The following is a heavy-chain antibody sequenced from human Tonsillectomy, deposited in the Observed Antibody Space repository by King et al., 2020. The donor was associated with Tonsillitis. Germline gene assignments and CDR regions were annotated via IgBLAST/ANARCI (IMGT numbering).Heavy chain of an antibody. CDR2: IIPIFGIT. CDR1: GDTFSSYA. D-gene: IGHD5-18*01. CDR3: ASPKLSVETTMVYSYGMDV. J-gene: IGHJ6*02. V-gene: IGHV1-69*09. Sequence: VQLVESGAEVKKPGSSVNVSCKASGDTFSSYAISWVRQAPGQGLEWMGRIIPIFGITNYAQKFQGRVTLTADKSTSTAYMELSSLRSEDSAVYYCASPKLSVETTMVYSYGMDVWGQGTTVTVPS.